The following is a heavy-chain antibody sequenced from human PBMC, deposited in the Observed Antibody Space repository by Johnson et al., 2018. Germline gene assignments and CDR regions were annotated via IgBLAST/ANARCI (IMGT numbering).Heavy chain of an antibody. V-gene: IGHV4-59*01. Sequence: QVQLVESGPGLVKPSETLSLTCTVSGGSIISYYWSWIRQPPGKGLEWIGNIYYSGYTSYNPSLKSRVTISVDTSKNQFSLNLRSVTAADTAIYYCARDRTPRVTPHYMDVWGKGTTVTVSS. CDR3: ARDRTPRVTPHYMDV. CDR1: GGSIISYY. J-gene: IGHJ6*03. D-gene: IGHD4-17*01. CDR2: IYYSGYT.